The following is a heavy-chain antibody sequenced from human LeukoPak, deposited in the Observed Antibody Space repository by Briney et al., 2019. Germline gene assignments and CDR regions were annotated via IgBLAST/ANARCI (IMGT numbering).Heavy chain of an antibody. CDR2: ISSSSSYI. J-gene: IGHJ4*02. D-gene: IGHD3-3*01. V-gene: IGHV3-21*01. Sequence: GGSLRLSCAASGFTFSSYSMNWVRQAPGKGLEWVSSISSSSSYIYYADSVKGRFTISRDNAKNSLYLQMNSLRAEDTAVYYCARDELWSGSAVGYWGQGTLVTVSS. CDR1: GFTFSSYS. CDR3: ARDELWSGSAVGY.